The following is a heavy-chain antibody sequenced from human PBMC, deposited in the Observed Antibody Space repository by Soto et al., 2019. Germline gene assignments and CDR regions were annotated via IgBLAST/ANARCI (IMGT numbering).Heavy chain of an antibody. V-gene: IGHV4-59*01. J-gene: IGHJ4*02. CDR3: ARGGINSSGWYAKEFDY. CDR2: IYYSGGT. Sequence: SETLSLTCTVSGGSLNTYYWSWIRQPPGKGLEWIGYIYYSGGTKYNPSLKSRVTISVDTSRNEFSLKLRSVTAADTAVYYCARGGINSSGWYAKEFDYWGQGNMVTVSS. D-gene: IGHD6-19*01. CDR1: GGSLNTYY.